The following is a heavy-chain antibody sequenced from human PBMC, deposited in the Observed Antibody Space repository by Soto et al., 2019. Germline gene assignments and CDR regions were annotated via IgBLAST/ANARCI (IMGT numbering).Heavy chain of an antibody. CDR3: AKAAKYLPSYYYGMDV. CDR2: ISASGDNT. J-gene: IGHJ6*02. V-gene: IGHV3-23*01. Sequence: PGGSLRLSCAASGFTFSSYAMIWVRQAPGKGLERVSAISASGDNTYYADSVKGRFTISRDVSKSTLYLHVTSLRAEDTAIYYCAKAAKYLPSYYYGMDVWGPGPTVIVSS. D-gene: IGHD6-25*01. CDR1: GFTFSSYA.